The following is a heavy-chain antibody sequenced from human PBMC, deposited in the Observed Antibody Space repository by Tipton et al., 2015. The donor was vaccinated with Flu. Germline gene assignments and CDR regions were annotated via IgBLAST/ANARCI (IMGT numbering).Heavy chain of an antibody. CDR3: ARRDFSNYVSDPKNWFDR. CDR2: IYNSEYT. CDR1: GGSIGAYY. V-gene: IGHV4-4*09. Sequence: TLSLTCTVSGGSIGAYYWNWIRQPPGKGLEWIGYIYNSEYTKYSPSLKSRVTISADTSRKQFPLQLRSVTAADTAVYYCARRDFSNYVSDPKNWFDRWGQGTLVTVSS. D-gene: IGHD4-11*01. J-gene: IGHJ5*02.